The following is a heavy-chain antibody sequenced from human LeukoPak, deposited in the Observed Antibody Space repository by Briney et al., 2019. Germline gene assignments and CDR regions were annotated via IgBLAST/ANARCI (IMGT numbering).Heavy chain of an antibody. CDR2: IAHHGNNK. J-gene: IGHJ4*02. CDR1: GFTFSSYV. Sequence: GGSLRLSCAASGFTFSSYVICWVRQGPGKGLEWVAYIAHHGNNKYYADSVKGRFTISRDNSKGSLYLQMNSLRADDTAVYYCAKDGSWSCTDWGQGTLVRVSS. D-gene: IGHD2-8*02. CDR3: AKDGSWSCTD. V-gene: IGHV3-30*02.